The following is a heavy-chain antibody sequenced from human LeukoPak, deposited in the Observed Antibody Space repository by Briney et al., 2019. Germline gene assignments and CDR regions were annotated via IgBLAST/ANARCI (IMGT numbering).Heavy chain of an antibody. CDR2: IKSKTDGGTT. CDR3: TTWRTVVTPWVY. J-gene: IGHJ4*02. V-gene: IGHV3-15*01. Sequence: GGSLRLSCAASGFTFSSYSMNWVRQGPGEGLEWVGRIKSKTDGGTTDYAAPVKGRFTISRDDSKNTLYLQMDSLKTEDTAVYYCTTWRTVVTPWVYWGQGTLVTVSS. CDR1: GFTFSSYS. D-gene: IGHD4-23*01.